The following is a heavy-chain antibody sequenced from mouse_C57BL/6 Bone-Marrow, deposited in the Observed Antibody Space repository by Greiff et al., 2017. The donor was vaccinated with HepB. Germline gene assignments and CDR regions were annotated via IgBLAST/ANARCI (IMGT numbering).Heavy chain of an antibody. CDR3: AKEGFTTVVATRGYYFDY. CDR1: GYTFTGYW. V-gene: IGHV1-9*01. D-gene: IGHD1-1*01. CDR2: ILPGSGST. Sequence: VQLQQSGAELMKPGASVKLSCKATGYTFTGYWIEWVKQRPGHGLEWIGEILPGSGSTNYNEKFKGKATFTADTSSNTAYMQLSSLTTEDSAIYYCAKEGFTTVVATRGYYFDYWGQGTTLTVSS. J-gene: IGHJ2*01.